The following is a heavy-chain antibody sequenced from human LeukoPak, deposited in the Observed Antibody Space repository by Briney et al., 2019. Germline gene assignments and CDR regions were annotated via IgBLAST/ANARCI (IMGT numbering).Heavy chain of an antibody. J-gene: IGHJ4*02. CDR2: INPNSGGT. Sequence: ASVNVSFKASGYTFTGYYMHWVRQAPGQGLEWMGWINPNSGGTNYAQKFQGRVTMTSDTSISTAYMELTRLRSDDTAVYYCARLERSGPNYWGQGTLVTVSS. CDR3: ARLERSGPNY. CDR1: GYTFTGYY. V-gene: IGHV1-2*02. D-gene: IGHD6-19*01.